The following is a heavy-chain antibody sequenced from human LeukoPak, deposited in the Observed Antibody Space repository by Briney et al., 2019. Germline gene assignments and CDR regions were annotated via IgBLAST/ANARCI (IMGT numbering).Heavy chain of an antibody. CDR1: GFSFSRYG. J-gene: IGHJ4*02. D-gene: IGHD2-8*01. V-gene: IGHV3-23*01. CDR3: AKDPVLMVYARFDY. Sequence: GGSLRLSCAASGFSFSRYGMKWVRQAPGKGLEWVSAISGSGGSTYYADSAKGRFTISRDNSKNTLYLQMNSLRAEDTAVYYCAKDPVLMVYARFDYWGQGTLVTVSS. CDR2: ISGSGGST.